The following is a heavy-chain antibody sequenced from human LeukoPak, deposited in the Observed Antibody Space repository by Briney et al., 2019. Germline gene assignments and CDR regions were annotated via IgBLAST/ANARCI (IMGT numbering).Heavy chain of an antibody. V-gene: IGHV4-39*07. CDR1: GGSISSSSYF. CDR2: VHYSGST. CDR3: AREQRWLQSLDY. J-gene: IGHJ4*02. D-gene: IGHD5-24*01. Sequence: SETLSLTCSVSGGSISSSSYFWGWIRQPPGKGLEWIASVHYSGSTYYNPSLTSRVTISVNTSKNQFSLKLSSVTATDTAVYYCAREQRWLQSLDYWGQGTLVTVSS.